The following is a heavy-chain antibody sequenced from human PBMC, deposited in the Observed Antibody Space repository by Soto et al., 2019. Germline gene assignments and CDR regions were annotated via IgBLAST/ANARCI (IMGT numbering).Heavy chain of an antibody. CDR1: GYTFTSYW. CDR2: IYPGDSDT. Sequence: PGESLKISCKDSGYTFTSYWIGWVRQMPGKGLEWMGIIYPGDSDTRYSPSFQGQVTISADKSTSTAFLQGSSLKASDTAMYYCARHRSEDCGMDVWGQGTTVTVSS. J-gene: IGHJ6*02. D-gene: IGHD1-26*01. V-gene: IGHV5-51*01. CDR3: ARHRSEDCGMDV.